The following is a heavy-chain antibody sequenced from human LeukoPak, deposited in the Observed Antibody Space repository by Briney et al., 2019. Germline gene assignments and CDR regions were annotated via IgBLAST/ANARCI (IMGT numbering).Heavy chain of an antibody. D-gene: IGHD6-13*01. CDR1: GYTFTSYG. J-gene: IGHJ5*02. V-gene: IGHV1-18*01. Sequence: ASVKVPCKASGYTFTSYGISWVRQAPGQGLEWMGWISAYNGNTNYAQKLQGRVTMTTDTSTSTAYMELRSLRSDDTAVYYCARVWVAAALSGWFDPWGQGTLVTVSS. CDR2: ISAYNGNT. CDR3: ARVWVAAALSGWFDP.